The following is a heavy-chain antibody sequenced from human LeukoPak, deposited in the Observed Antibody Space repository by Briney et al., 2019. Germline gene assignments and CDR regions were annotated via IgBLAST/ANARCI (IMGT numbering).Heavy chain of an antibody. V-gene: IGHV3-21*01. CDR3: AGYSSTLRPFDY. Sequence: PGGSLRLSCAASGFTFSSYSMNWVRQAPGKGLEWVSSISSSSSYIYYADSVKGRFTISRDNAKNSLYLQMNSLRAEDTAVYYCAGYSSTLRPFDYWGQGTLVTVSS. D-gene: IGHD6-13*01. J-gene: IGHJ4*02. CDR1: GFTFSSYS. CDR2: ISSSSSYI.